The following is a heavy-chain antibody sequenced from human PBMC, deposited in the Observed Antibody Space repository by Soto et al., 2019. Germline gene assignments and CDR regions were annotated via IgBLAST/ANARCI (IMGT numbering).Heavy chain of an antibody. CDR2: INAGNGNT. V-gene: IGHV1-3*05. D-gene: IGHD2-21*02. CDR3: ARSIVVVTALDY. CDR1: GYTFTSYA. J-gene: IGHJ4*02. Sequence: QVQLVQSGAEEKKHGASVKVSCKAYGYTFTSYAMHWVRQAPGQRLEWMGWINAGNGNTKYSQKFQGRVTITRDTSASTVYMELSSLRSEDTAVYYCARSIVVVTALDYWGQGTLVTVSS.